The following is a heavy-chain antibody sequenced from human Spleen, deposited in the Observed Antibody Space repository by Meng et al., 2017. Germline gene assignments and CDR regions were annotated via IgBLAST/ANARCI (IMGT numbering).Heavy chain of an antibody. J-gene: IGHJ4*02. CDR2: INPNSGGT. Sequence: ASVKVSCKASGYTFTGYYMHWVRQAPGQGLEWMGRINPNSGGTNYAQKFQGRVTMTRDTSISTAYMELSRLRSDDTAVYYCAREKSRTYYYGSGSYYEGGFDYWGQGTLVTVSS. CDR1: GYTFTGYY. D-gene: IGHD3-10*01. CDR3: AREKSRTYYYGSGSYYEGGFDY. V-gene: IGHV1-2*06.